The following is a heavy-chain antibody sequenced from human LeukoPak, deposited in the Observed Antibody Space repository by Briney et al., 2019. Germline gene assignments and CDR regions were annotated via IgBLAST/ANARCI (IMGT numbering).Heavy chain of an antibody. J-gene: IGHJ6*02. CDR2: ISVCTGNT. Sequence: ASVKVSCKASGYTFASYGISWVRQAPGQGLEWMGWISVCTGNTKYAQILQGRVTMTTDSSTSTAYMELRSLKSDDTAVYYCARVEDSSGYFTSYYYGMDVWGQGTTVTVSS. V-gene: IGHV1-18*01. D-gene: IGHD3-22*01. CDR1: GYTFASYG. CDR3: ARVEDSSGYFTSYYYGMDV.